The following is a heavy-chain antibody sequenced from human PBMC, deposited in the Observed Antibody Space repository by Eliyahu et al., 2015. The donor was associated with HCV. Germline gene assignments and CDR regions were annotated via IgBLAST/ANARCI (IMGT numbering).Heavy chain of an antibody. CDR1: GFTFXSYX. CDR2: IRYXGSNK. V-gene: IGHV3-30*02. Sequence: QVQLVESGGGVVQPGGSLRLSCAASGFTFXSYXMXWVRQAPGKGLGWVAFIRYXGSNKYYADSVKGRFTISRDNSENTLYLQMNSLRAEDTAVYYCAKSTVTTLSLFFRDYGMDVWGQGTTVTVSS. CDR3: AKSTVTTLSLFFRDYGMDV. D-gene: IGHD4-11*01. J-gene: IGHJ6*02.